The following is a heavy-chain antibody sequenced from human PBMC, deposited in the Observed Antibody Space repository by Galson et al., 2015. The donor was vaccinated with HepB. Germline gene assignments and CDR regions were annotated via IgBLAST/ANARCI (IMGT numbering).Heavy chain of an antibody. Sequence: SLILSFAASGFNFSTSRMHWVRQAPGKGLEWVAVVSYGGNKKSYADSVEGRFTISRDNSKNTLYVQMNSLRSEDTAVYYCARDDWTHGNSWHNYFHHWGQGSLVTVSS. CDR1: GFNFSTSR. CDR3: ARDDWTHGNSWHNYFHH. CDR2: VSYGGNKK. D-gene: IGHD6-13*01. V-gene: IGHV3-30*03. J-gene: IGHJ4*02.